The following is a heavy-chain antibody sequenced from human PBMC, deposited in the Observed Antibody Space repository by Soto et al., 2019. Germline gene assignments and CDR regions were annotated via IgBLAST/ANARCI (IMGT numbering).Heavy chain of an antibody. CDR2: IYYSGST. CDR1: CGSISSYY. Sequence: SETLSLTCTVSCGSISSYYWSWIRQPPGKGLEWIGYIYYSGSTNYNPSLKSRVTISVDTSKNQFSLKLSSVTAADTAVYYCARDRDSLLWFGEFPGLGTADAFDIWGQRTLDTVSS. D-gene: IGHD3-10*01. J-gene: IGHJ3*02. CDR3: ARDRDSLLWFGEFPGLGTADAFDI. V-gene: IGHV4-59*01.